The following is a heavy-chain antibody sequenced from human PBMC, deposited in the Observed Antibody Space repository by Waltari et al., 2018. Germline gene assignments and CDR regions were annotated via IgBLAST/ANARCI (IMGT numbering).Heavy chain of an antibody. CDR1: GFTFSSYS. CDR3: AKPLGTMVRGFDY. D-gene: IGHD3-10*01. V-gene: IGHV3-23*01. Sequence: EVQLLESGGGLVQPGGSLRLSCAASGFTFSSYSMSWARQAPGKGLGWVSAIIGSGGSTYYADSVKGRFTISRDNSKNTLYLQMNSLIAEDTAVYYCAKPLGTMVRGFDYWGQETLVTVSS. J-gene: IGHJ4*02. CDR2: IIGSGGST.